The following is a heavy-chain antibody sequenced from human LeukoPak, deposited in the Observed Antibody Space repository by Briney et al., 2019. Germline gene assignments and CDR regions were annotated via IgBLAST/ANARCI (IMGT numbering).Heavy chain of an antibody. Sequence: SQTLSLTCTVSGGTISSGGYYWSWIRRHPGKGLEWIGYIYYSGSTYYNPSLKSRVTISVDTSKNQFSLKLSSVTAADTAVYYCARENLSYSSSWYEDYWGQGTLVTVSS. CDR1: GGTISSGGYY. CDR3: ARENLSYSSSWYEDY. D-gene: IGHD6-13*01. J-gene: IGHJ4*02. V-gene: IGHV4-31*03. CDR2: IYYSGST.